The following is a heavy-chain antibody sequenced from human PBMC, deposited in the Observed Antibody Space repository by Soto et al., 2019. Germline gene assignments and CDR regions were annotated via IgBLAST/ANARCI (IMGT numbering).Heavy chain of an antibody. CDR3: ARIVVGVTVDL. J-gene: IGHJ4*02. CDR1: DASVWSDSYF. V-gene: IGHV4-61*01. Sequence: SETLSLTCTVSDASVWSDSYFWTWIRQPPGRGLEWIAYISHTGDTNYNPSLKSRVTISIDTSRNQFSLTVTSVTAADTAVYFCARIVVGVTVDLWGQGSLVTVSS. D-gene: IGHD1-26*01. CDR2: ISHTGDT.